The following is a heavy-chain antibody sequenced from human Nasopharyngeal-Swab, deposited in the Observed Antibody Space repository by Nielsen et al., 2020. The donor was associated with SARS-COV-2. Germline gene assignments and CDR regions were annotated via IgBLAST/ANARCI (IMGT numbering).Heavy chain of an antibody. CDR2: IYYSGST. CDR3: ARYCSSTSADFDY. J-gene: IGHJ4*02. D-gene: IGHD2-2*01. V-gene: IGHV4-31*02. Sequence: WIRQPPGKGLEWIGYIYYSGSTYYNPSLKSRVTISVDTSKNQFSLKLSSVTAADTAVYYCARYCSSTSADFDYWCQGTLVTVSS.